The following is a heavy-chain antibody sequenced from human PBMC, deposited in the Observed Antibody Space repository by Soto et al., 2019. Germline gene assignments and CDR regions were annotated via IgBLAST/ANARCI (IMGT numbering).Heavy chain of an antibody. Sequence: EVQLVESGGGLVQPGGSLRLSCAASGFIFNSYSMNWVRHTPGKGLEWVSYISASGDTKHYADSVKGRFTISRDNAKNSLFLQMHSLRDEDTAVYYCARDSTYYYDTSGYCVYWGQGTLVTVSS. CDR1: GFIFNSYS. CDR3: ARDSTYYYDTSGYCVY. D-gene: IGHD3-22*01. J-gene: IGHJ4*02. CDR2: ISASGDTK. V-gene: IGHV3-48*02.